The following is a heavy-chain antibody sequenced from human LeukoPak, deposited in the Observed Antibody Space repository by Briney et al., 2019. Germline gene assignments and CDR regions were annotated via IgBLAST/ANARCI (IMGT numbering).Heavy chain of an antibody. CDR2: IYPSGGST. CDR1: GYTVTGYY. V-gene: IGHV1-46*01. Sequence: ATVKVSCKASGYTVTGYYMHWVRQAPGQGLEWMGIIYPSGGSTRYAQKFQGRVTMTRDTSTSTVYMELSSLRSEDTAVYYCARSTPRDSDAFDIWGQGTMVTVSS. CDR3: ARSTPRDSDAFDI. J-gene: IGHJ3*02. D-gene: IGHD2-15*01.